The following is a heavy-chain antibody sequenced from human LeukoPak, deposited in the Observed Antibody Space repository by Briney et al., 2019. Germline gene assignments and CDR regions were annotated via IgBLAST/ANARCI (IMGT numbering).Heavy chain of an antibody. CDR1: GYTFTAYY. CDR3: ARARRGYYDILTGPMEY. V-gene: IGHV1-46*01. Sequence: ASVKVSCKASGYTFTAYYFHWVRQAPGQGLEWMGIINPSGGSTSYAQKFQGRVTMTRDMSTSTVYMELSSLRSEDTAVYYCARARRGYYDILTGPMEYWGQGTLVTVSS. CDR2: INPSGGST. D-gene: IGHD3-9*01. J-gene: IGHJ4*02.